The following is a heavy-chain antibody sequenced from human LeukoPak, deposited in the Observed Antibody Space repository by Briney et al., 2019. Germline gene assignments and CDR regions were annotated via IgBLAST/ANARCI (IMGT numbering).Heavy chain of an antibody. V-gene: IGHV4-30-2*01. CDR2: IYHSGST. Sequence: SETLSLTCAVSGGSISSGGYSWSWIRQPPGTGLEWIGYIYHSGSTYYNPSLKSRVTISVDRSKNQFSLKLSSVTAADTAVYYCARVGMITFGGVIVSEPDAFDIWGQGTMVTVSS. J-gene: IGHJ3*02. CDR1: GGSISSGGYS. CDR3: ARVGMITFGGVIVSEPDAFDI. D-gene: IGHD3-16*02.